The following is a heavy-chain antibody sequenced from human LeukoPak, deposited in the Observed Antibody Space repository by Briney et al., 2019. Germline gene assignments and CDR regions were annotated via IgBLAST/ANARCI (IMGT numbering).Heavy chain of an antibody. V-gene: IGHV4-61*01. Sequence: SETLSLTCTVSGGSFSSGSYYWSWIRQPPGKGLEWIGYIYYSGSTNYNPSLKSRVTISVDTSKNQFSLKLSSVTAADTAVYYCARGGRRYSYGALTYYYYGMDVWGQGTTVTVSS. CDR1: GGSFSSGSYY. D-gene: IGHD5-18*01. J-gene: IGHJ6*02. CDR2: IYYSGST. CDR3: ARGGRRYSYGALTYYYYGMDV.